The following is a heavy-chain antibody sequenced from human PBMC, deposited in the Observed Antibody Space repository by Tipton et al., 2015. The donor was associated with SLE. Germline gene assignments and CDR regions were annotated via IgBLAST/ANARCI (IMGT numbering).Heavy chain of an antibody. J-gene: IGHJ6*02. CDR1: GFSFSSYW. Sequence: SLRLSCAASGFSFSSYWMSWVRQAPGKGLEWVAFIRHDGSNTNYVDSVRGRFTISRDNFKNTVYLQMHSLRGEDTAVYYCAKTSYYHYGLDVWGQGTTVTVSS. V-gene: IGHV3-30*02. CDR3: AKTSYYHYGLDV. CDR2: IRHDGSNT.